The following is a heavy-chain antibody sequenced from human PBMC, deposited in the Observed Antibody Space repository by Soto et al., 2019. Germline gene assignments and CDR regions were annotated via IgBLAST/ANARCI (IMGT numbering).Heavy chain of an antibody. CDR2: IYYRGST. J-gene: IGHJ6*02. V-gene: IGHV4-30-2*03. Sequence: PSETLALTCAVSGGSISSGGYSWSWIRQPPGKGREWIGSIYYRGSTYYNPSLKSRVTISVDTSKNQFSLKLSSVTAADTAVYYCARLGICSSTSCYADYYYYGMDVWGQGTTVT. CDR3: ARLGICSSTSCYADYYYYGMDV. CDR1: GGSISSGGYS. D-gene: IGHD2-2*01.